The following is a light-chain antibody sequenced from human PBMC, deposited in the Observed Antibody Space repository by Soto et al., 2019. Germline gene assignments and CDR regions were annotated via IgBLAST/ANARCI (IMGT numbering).Light chain of an antibody. Sequence: EIVMTQSPATLSVSPGERATLSCRASQSVSNRLAWYQQRPCQAPRLIIDRASARATGIPARFSGSGSGTEFTRTISSRQSEDFARYYFQQSSDWPLTFGQGTKVEIK. CDR3: QQSSDWPLT. CDR2: RAS. V-gene: IGKV3-15*01. J-gene: IGKJ1*01. CDR1: QSVSNR.